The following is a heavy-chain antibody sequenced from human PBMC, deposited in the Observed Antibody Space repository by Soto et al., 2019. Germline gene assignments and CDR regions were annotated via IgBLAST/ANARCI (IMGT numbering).Heavy chain of an antibody. D-gene: IGHD3-3*01. Sequence: SETLSLTCAVSGGSISSSNWWSWVRQPPGKGLEWTGEIYHSGSTNYNPSLKSRVTISVDKSKNQFSLKLSSVTAADTAVYYCARVGGGPYYDFWSGYPARFDPWGQGTLVTISS. CDR3: ARVGGGPYYDFWSGYPARFDP. J-gene: IGHJ5*02. V-gene: IGHV4-4*02. CDR1: GGSISSSNW. CDR2: IYHSGST.